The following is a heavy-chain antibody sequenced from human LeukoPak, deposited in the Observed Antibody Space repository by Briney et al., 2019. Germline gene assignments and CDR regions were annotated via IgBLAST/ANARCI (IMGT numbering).Heavy chain of an antibody. V-gene: IGHV4-61*02. CDR1: GGSVCSGDYY. Sequence: SETLSLTCTVSGGSVCSGDYYCTCTRQPAGKGLEWIGRIYTSGSTSYSPSLKSRVTISLDTSKNQFSLRLSSVTAADTAVYYCARGGGLLNYLGQGTLVTVSS. J-gene: IGHJ4*02. CDR3: ARGGGLLNY. CDR2: IYTSGST. D-gene: IGHD2/OR15-2a*01.